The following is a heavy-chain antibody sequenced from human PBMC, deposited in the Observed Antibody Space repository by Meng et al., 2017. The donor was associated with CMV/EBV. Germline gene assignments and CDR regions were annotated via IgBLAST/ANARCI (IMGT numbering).Heavy chain of an antibody. CDR2: INHSGST. D-gene: IGHD6-13*01. Sequence: GGSFSGYSWSCIRQPPGKGLEWIGEINHSGSTNYTPSLKSRVTISVDTSKNQFSLKLSSVTAADTAVYYCARKGRSSWYLLAEYFQHWGQGTLVTVSS. V-gene: IGHV4-34*01. CDR3: ARKGRSSWYLLAEYFQH. J-gene: IGHJ1*01. CDR1: GGSFSGYS.